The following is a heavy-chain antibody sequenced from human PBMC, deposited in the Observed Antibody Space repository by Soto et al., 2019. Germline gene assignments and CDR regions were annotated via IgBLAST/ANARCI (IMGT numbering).Heavy chain of an antibody. Sequence: GESLQISCNGFGYTFTNYWIGWVRQMPGKGPEWMGIIYPGDSDTKYNPSFQGQVTISADKSITTTYLQWSSLKASDTAIYYCAASIFYYGMDVWGQGTTVTVSS. J-gene: IGHJ6*02. CDR3: AASIFYYGMDV. CDR2: IYPGDSDT. V-gene: IGHV5-51*01. CDR1: GYTFTNYW.